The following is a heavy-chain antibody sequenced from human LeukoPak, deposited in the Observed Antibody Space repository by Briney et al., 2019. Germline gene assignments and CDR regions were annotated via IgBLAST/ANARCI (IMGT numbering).Heavy chain of an antibody. CDR3: ARLGGFGEKSFDY. CDR1: GFTFSSYW. D-gene: IGHD3-10*01. Sequence: PGGSLRLSCAASGFTFSSYWMSWVRQAPGEGLEGVANIKQVGSEKYYVDSVKGRFTISRDNAKNSLYVQMNSLRAEDTAVYYSARLGGFGEKSFDYWGQGTLVTVSS. CDR2: IKQVGSEK. V-gene: IGHV3-7*01. J-gene: IGHJ4*02.